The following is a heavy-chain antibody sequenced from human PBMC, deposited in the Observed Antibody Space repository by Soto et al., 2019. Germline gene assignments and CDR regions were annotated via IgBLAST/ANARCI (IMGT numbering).Heavy chain of an antibody. CDR1: GYSFTRCG. D-gene: IGHD3-10*01. CDR3: ALWHASDS. J-gene: IGHJ4*02. Sequence: ASVKVSCKACGYSFTRCGISWVRQAPGQGLECMGRISTYNGSTNYAQKFQGRVSMTTDTSTSTAYMGLRSLRYADTAVFFRALWHASDSWGPGTLVTVSS. CDR2: ISTYNGST. V-gene: IGHV1-18*04.